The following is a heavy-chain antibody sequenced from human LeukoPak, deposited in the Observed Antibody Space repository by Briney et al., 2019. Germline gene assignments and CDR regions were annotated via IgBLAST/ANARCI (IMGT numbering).Heavy chain of an antibody. D-gene: IGHD6-6*01. J-gene: IGHJ4*02. CDR3: ARVRRLDSSPYFDY. Sequence: SETLSLTCAVYGGSFSGYYWSWIRQPPGKGLEWIGEINHSGSTNYNPSLKSRVTISVDTSKNQFSLKLSSVTAADTAVYYCARVRRLDSSPYFDYWGQGTLVTVSS. CDR1: GGSFSGYY. CDR2: INHSGST. V-gene: IGHV4-34*01.